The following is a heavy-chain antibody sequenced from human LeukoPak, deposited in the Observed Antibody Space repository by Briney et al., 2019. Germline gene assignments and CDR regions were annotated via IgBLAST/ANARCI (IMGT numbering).Heavy chain of an antibody. CDR3: ARDHTLPRVVVPAAIYYYYGMDV. V-gene: IGHV1-69*13. CDR2: ISPIFGTA. D-gene: IGHD2-2*01. Sequence: ASVNVSCKPSGCTFSSYAISWVRQAPGQGLEWMGGISPIFGTANYAQKFKGRVTITADESTSTAYMELSSLRSEDTAVSYCARDHTLPRVVVPAAIYYYYGMDVWGQGTTVTVSS. CDR1: GCTFSSYA. J-gene: IGHJ6*02.